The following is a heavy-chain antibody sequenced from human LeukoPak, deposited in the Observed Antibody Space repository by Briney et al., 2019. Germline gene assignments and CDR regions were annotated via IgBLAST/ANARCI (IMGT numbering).Heavy chain of an antibody. V-gene: IGHV3-23*01. CDR2: ISGSGGYT. CDR1: GFTFSSYT. CDR3: ARDYDFWSGYSEH. J-gene: IGHJ1*01. D-gene: IGHD3-3*01. Sequence: GGSLRLSCAASGFTFSSYTMNWVRQAPGKGLEWVSLISGSGGYTYFADSVKGRFTISRDNSKNTLYLQMNSLRPEDTAVYYCARDYDFWSGYSEHWGQGTRVTVSP.